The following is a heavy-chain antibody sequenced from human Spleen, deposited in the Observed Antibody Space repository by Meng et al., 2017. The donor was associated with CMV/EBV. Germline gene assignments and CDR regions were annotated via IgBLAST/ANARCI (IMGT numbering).Heavy chain of an antibody. D-gene: IGHD3-3*01. Sequence: GESLKISCAATGFTFSSYAMSWVRQAPGKGLEWVSYISSSGSTIYYADSVKGRFTISRDNAKNSLYLQMNSLRVEDTAVYYCASHFFGEVIIEVGWLDPWGQGTVVTVSS. CDR2: ISSSGSTI. CDR1: GFTFSSYA. V-gene: IGHV3-48*04. CDR3: ASHFFGEVIIEVGWLDP. J-gene: IGHJ5*02.